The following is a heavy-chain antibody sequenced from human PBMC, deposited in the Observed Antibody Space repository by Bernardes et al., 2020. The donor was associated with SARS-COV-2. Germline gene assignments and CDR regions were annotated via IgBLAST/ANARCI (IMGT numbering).Heavy chain of an antibody. CDR3: ARYFNPLQPAAFDI. V-gene: IGHV4-34*01. Sequence: SETLSLTCAVYGGSFSGYYWSWIRQPPGKGLEWIGEINHSGSTNYNPSLKSRVTISVDTSKNQFSLKLSSVTAADTAVYYCARYFNPLQPAAFDIWGQGTMVTVSS. J-gene: IGHJ3*02. CDR2: INHSGST. CDR1: GGSFSGYY. D-gene: IGHD3-9*01.